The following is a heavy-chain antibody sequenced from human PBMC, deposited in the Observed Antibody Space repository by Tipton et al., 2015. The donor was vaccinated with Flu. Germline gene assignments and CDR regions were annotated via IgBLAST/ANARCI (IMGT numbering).Heavy chain of an antibody. Sequence: TLSLTCAVYGGSFSGYYWSWIRQPPGKGLEWIGEINHSGSTNYNPSLKSRVTISVDTSKNQLSLKLSSVTAADTAVYYCARDDRVVVVPAAMGFLYGMDVWGQGTTVTVSS. D-gene: IGHD2-2*01. CDR3: ARDDRVVVVPAAMGFLYGMDV. CDR1: GGSFSGYY. J-gene: IGHJ6*02. CDR2: INHSGST. V-gene: IGHV4-34*01.